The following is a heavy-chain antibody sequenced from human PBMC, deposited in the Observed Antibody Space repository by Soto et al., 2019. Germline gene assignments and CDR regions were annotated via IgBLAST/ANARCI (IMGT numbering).Heavy chain of an antibody. CDR3: ARDGLGGFSYDSTTFAY. V-gene: IGHV3-48*01. J-gene: IGHJ4*02. Sequence: GGSLRLSCAASGFTFISYSMNWVRQAPGKGLEWVSYISSSSSTMYYADSVKGRFTISRDSAKNSLYLQMNNLRAEDTAVYYCARDGLGGFSYDSTTFAYWGQGTLVTVSS. CDR1: GFTFISYS. D-gene: IGHD5-18*01. CDR2: ISSSSSTM.